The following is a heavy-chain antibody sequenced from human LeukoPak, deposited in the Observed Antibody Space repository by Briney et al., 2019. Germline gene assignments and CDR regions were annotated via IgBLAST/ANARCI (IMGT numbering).Heavy chain of an antibody. CDR3: ARGPQWRGDYYYMDV. V-gene: IGHV1-8*01. J-gene: IGHJ6*03. D-gene: IGHD6-19*01. Sequence: ASVKVSCKASGYSFTNFDINWVRQAPGQGLEWMGWMNPNSGNKGYAQKFQGRVTMTMNTSITTAYMELSSLRSEDTAVYYCARGPQWRGDYYYMDVWGRGTTVTVSS. CDR1: GYSFTNFD. CDR2: MNPNSGNK.